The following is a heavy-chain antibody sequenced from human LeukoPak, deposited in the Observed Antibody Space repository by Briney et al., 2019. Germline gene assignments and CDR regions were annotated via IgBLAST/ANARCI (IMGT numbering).Heavy chain of an antibody. J-gene: IGHJ4*02. Sequence: SETLSLTCTVSGGSISSGDYYWSWIRQPPGKGLEWIGYIYYSGSTYYNPSLKSRVTISVDTSKNQFSLKLSSVTAADTAVYYCARETMVRGVIIWGQGTLVTVSS. CDR1: GGSISSGDYY. V-gene: IGHV4-30-4*01. D-gene: IGHD3-10*01. CDR2: IYYSGST. CDR3: ARETMVRGVII.